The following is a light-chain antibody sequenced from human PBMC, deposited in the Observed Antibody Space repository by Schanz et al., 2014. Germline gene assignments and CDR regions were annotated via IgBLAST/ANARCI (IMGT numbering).Light chain of an antibody. J-gene: IGLJ3*02. CDR3: SSYTTATWRV. V-gene: IGLV2-14*03. CDR2: DVS. Sequence: QSVLTQPASVSGSPGQSITISCTGTSSDVGGYKYVSWYQQHPGKAPKLMIYDVSDRPSGVSNRFSGSKSGNTASLTISGHPAEDAADYYCSSYTTATWRVFGGGTKLTVL. CDR1: SSDVGGYKY.